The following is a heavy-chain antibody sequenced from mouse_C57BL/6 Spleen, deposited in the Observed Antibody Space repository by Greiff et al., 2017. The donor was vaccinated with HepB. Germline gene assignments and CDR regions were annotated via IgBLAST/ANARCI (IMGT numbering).Heavy chain of an antibody. D-gene: IGHD1-1*02. Sequence: EVKLMESGGGLVKPGGSLKLSCAASGFTFSDYGMHWVRQAPEKGLAWVAYISSGSSTIYYADTVKGRVTISRDNAKNTLFLQMTSLRSEDTAMYYCARAYYEDYAMDYWGQGTSVTVSS. J-gene: IGHJ4*01. V-gene: IGHV5-17*01. CDR3: ARAYYEDYAMDY. CDR2: ISSGSSTI. CDR1: GFTFSDYG.